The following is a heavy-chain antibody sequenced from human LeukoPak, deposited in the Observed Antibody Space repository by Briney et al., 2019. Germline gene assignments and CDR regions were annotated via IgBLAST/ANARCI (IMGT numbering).Heavy chain of an antibody. CDR2: IYYSGST. CDR1: GGSLSNITYY. V-gene: IGHV4-39*01. J-gene: IGHJ4*02. D-gene: IGHD2-21*01. Sequence: SETLSLTCTVSGGSLSNITYYWGWIRQPPGKGLEWIGSIYYSGSTYYNPSLKSRVTISVDTSKNQFSLKLSSVTAADTAVYYCARHFLPLFYFDYWGQGTLVTVSS. CDR3: ARHFLPLFYFDY.